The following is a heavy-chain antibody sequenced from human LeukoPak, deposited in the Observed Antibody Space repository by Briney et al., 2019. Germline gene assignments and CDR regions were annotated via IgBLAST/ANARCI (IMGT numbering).Heavy chain of an antibody. V-gene: IGHV3-66*02. CDR3: ARENY. J-gene: IGHJ4*02. CDR2: IYSGGST. Sequence: QPGGSLRLSCAASGFTFSSYAMSWVRQAPGKGLEWVSVIYSGGSTYYADSVKGRFTISRDNSKNTLYLQMNSLRAEDTAVYYCARENYWGQGTLVTVSS. CDR1: GFTFSSYA.